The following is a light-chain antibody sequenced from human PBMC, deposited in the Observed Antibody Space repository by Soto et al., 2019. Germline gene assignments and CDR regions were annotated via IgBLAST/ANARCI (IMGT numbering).Light chain of an antibody. J-gene: IGKJ3*01. CDR3: QQYGSSPHIT. CDR2: GAS. CDR1: QSVSSSY. Sequence: EIVLTQSPGTLSLSPGERATLSCRASQSVSSSYLAWYQQKPGQAPRLLIYGASSRATGIPDRFSGSGSGPDFTRTISRLEPEDFAVYYCQQYGSSPHITFGPGTKVDSK. V-gene: IGKV3-20*01.